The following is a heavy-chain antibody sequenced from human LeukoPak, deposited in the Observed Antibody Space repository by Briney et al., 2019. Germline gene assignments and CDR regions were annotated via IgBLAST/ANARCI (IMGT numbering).Heavy chain of an antibody. D-gene: IGHD2-21*02. CDR1: GGTFSSYA. Sequence: SVKVSCKASGGTFSSYAISWVRQAPGQGLEWMGRIIHIFGTANYAQKFQGRVTITTDESTSTAYMEPSSLRSEDTAVYYCAREMNCGGDCYRDYWGQGTLVTVSS. CDR3: AREMNCGGDCYRDY. CDR2: IIHIFGTA. V-gene: IGHV1-69*05. J-gene: IGHJ4*02.